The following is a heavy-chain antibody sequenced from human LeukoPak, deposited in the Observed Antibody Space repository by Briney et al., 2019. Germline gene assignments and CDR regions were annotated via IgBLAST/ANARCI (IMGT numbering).Heavy chain of an antibody. J-gene: IGHJ4*02. Sequence: GGSLRLSCAASGFTFSDYYMSWIRQAPGKGLEWVSYISSSGSTIYYADSMKGRFTISRDNAKNSLYLQMNSLRAEDTAVYYCAREECSSSSADYWGQGTLVTVSS. CDR3: AREECSSSSADY. D-gene: IGHD6-6*01. CDR1: GFTFSDYY. CDR2: ISSSGSTI. V-gene: IGHV3-11*01.